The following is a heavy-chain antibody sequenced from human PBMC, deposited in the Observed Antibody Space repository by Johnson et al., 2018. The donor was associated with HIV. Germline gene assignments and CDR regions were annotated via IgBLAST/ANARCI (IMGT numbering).Heavy chain of an antibody. Sequence: VQLVESGGDLVQPGRYLRLSCSTSGFTFGDYAMSWFRQAPTKGLEWVSFIRSKAYGETTEYAASVKGRFTISRDDSKSITFLQMDSLKTEDTGMYYCTRPSNWGVGADAFDIWGQGTVVSVST. CDR3: TRPSNWGVGADAFDI. CDR1: GFTFGDYA. CDR2: IRSKAYGETT. D-gene: IGHD7-27*01. J-gene: IGHJ3*02. V-gene: IGHV3-49*03.